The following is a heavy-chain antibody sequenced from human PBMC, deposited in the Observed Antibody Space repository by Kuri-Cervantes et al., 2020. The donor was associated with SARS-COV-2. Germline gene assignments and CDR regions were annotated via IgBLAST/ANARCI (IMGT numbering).Heavy chain of an antibody. CDR3: ARFETGVSTTGTEN. CDR2: ISSGSEYI. V-gene: IGHV3-21*01. J-gene: IGHJ4*02. CDR1: GFTFSAYS. D-gene: IGHD2-8*02. Sequence: LSLTCAASGFTFSAYSMNWVRQAPGKGLEWVSSISSGSEYILYADSAKGRFTISRDNAKNSLFLQMNSLRADDTAIYYCARFETGVSTTGTENWGQGTLVTVSS.